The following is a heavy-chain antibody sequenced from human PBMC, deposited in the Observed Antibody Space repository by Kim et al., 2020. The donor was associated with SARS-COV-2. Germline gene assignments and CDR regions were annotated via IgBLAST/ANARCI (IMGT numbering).Heavy chain of an antibody. V-gene: IGHV3-7*01. CDR3: ARDFSTSSFFDY. J-gene: IGHJ4*02. Sequence: YCVDSVKGRFTISRDNAKNSLYLQMNSLRAEDTAVYYCARDFSTSSFFDYGGQGTLVTVSS. D-gene: IGHD2-2*01.